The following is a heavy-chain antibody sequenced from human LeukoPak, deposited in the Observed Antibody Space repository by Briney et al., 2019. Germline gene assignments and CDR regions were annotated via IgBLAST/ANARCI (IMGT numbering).Heavy chain of an antibody. CDR3: ARVLGGGFIDY. J-gene: IGHJ4*02. CDR2: INPTSGGT. Sequence: GASVKVSCKASGYTFTGYYMHWVRQAPGQGLEWVGRINPTSGGTNYAQKFQGRVTMTRDTSISTVYMELSRLRSDDTAVLYCARVLGGGFIDYWGQGTLVTVSS. CDR1: GYTFTGYY. V-gene: IGHV1-2*06. D-gene: IGHD5-24*01.